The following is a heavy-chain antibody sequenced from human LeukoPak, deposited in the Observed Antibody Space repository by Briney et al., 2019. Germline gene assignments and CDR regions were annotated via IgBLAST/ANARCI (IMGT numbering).Heavy chain of an antibody. CDR2: IKQDGSER. J-gene: IGHJ4*02. V-gene: IGHV3-7*01. D-gene: IGHD2-8*02. Sequence: GWSLRLSXATSGFTFSRHWMSWVRQAPGKGPEWVANIKQDGSERYYVHSVKGRFTISRDNAKTSLYLQMHSLRAEDTAVYYCARDGGHSTDLDYWGQGILVTVSS. CDR3: ARDGGHSTDLDY. CDR1: GFTFSRHW.